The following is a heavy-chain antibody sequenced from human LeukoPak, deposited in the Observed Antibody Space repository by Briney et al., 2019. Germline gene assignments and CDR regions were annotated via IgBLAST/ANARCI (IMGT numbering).Heavy chain of an antibody. J-gene: IGHJ4*02. Sequence: SQTLSLTCAISGDSVSSNSAAWNWIRQSPSRGLEWLGRTYYGSKWYNDYAVSVKSRITINPDTSKNQFSLQLNCVTPEDTAVYYCAREDTFITMVRGVIIRGFDYWGQGTLVTVSS. CDR2: TYYGSKWYN. CDR1: GDSVSSNSAA. V-gene: IGHV6-1*01. D-gene: IGHD3-10*01. CDR3: AREDTFITMVRGVIIRGFDY.